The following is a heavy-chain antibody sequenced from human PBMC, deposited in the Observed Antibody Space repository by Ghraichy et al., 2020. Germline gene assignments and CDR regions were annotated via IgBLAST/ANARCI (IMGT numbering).Heavy chain of an antibody. J-gene: IGHJ5*02. V-gene: IGHV4-38-2*01. CDR1: GYSISSGYY. CDR2: IYHSGST. CDR3: ARVGGSGSYYATRQPYNWFDP. Sequence: SQTLSLTCAVSGYSISSGYYWGWIRQPPGKGLEWIGSIYHSGSTYYNPSLKSRVTISVDTSKNQFSLKLSSVTAADTAVYYCARVGGSGSYYATRQPYNWFDPWGQGTLVTVSS. D-gene: IGHD3-10*01.